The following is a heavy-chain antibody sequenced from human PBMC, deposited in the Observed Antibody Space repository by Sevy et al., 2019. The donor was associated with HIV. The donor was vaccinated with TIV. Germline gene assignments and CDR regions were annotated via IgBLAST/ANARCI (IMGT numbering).Heavy chain of an antibody. CDR2: IWYDGSNK. CDR3: AKEFWHYYYMDV. CDR1: GFTFSSYG. J-gene: IGHJ6*03. Sequence: GGSLRLSCAASGFTFSSYGMHWVRQAPGKGLEWVAVIWYDGSNKYYADSVKGRFTISRDNSKNTLYLQMNSLRAEDTAVYYCAKEFWHYYYMDVWGKGTTVTVSS. D-gene: IGHD3-3*01. V-gene: IGHV3-33*06.